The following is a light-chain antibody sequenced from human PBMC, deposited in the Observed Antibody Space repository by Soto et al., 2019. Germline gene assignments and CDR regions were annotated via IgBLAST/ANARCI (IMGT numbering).Light chain of an antibody. J-gene: IGKJ1*01. CDR2: KAS. CDR1: QSISSW. CDR3: QHYNDYSGA. Sequence: DIQMTQSPSTLSASVGDTVTITCRASQSISSWLAWYQQKAGKAPKLLIYKASNLEGGVPSRFSGSGSGTEFTLTISSLQPDDFATYYCQHYNDYSGAFGQGTKVEIK. V-gene: IGKV1-5*03.